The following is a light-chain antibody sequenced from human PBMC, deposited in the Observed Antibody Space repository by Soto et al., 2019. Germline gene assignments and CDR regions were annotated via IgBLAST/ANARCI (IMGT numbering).Light chain of an antibody. CDR3: QQRTNRSPYS. CDR2: DAS. J-gene: IGKJ2*01. CDR1: QSVSDY. V-gene: IGKV3-11*01. Sequence: VLTQSPATLSLSPGERATLSCRASQSVSDYLAWYQQKPGQAPRLLIYDASNRATGIPARFSGSGSGTDYTLTISSLEPEDAAVYYCQQRTNRSPYSFGQGTKLEIK.